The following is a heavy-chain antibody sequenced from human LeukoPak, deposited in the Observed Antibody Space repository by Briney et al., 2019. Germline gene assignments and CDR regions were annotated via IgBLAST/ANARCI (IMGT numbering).Heavy chain of an antibody. V-gene: IGHV3-48*04. CDR2: ISSSGSTI. Sequence: GGSLRLSCAASGFTFSSYSMNWVRQALGKGLEWVSYISSSGSTIYYADSVKGRFTISRDNAKNSLYLQMNSLRAEDTAVYYCAKDRSGSYSQGLDYWGQGTLVTVSS. D-gene: IGHD1-26*01. CDR1: GFTFSSYS. CDR3: AKDRSGSYSQGLDY. J-gene: IGHJ4*02.